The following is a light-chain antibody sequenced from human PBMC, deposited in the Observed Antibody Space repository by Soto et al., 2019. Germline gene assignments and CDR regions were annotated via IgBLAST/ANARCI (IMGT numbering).Light chain of an antibody. CDR1: SYNIGTNY. V-gene: IGLV1-47*03. Sequence: QSVLTQPPSASGTPGQRVTISCSGVSYNIGTNYVYLYKQFPGAAPKLLIYKNNQRPAGVPDRVSGSKSGTSASLTISGLWSDDEANYSCTAWDDNPSGHVVCGRGTKVTVL. J-gene: IGLJ2*01. CDR2: KNN. CDR3: TAWDDNPSGHVV.